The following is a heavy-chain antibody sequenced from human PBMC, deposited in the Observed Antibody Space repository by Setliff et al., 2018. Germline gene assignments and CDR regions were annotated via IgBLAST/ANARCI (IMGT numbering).Heavy chain of an antibody. CDR3: ARTCSGSGCYAGLES. CDR2: IYYSGST. J-gene: IGHJ4*02. D-gene: IGHD2-15*01. CDR1: GGSISPYY. V-gene: IGHV4-59*08. Sequence: SETLSLTCSVSGGSISPYYWSWIRQPPGKKLEWIGYIYYSGSTNYNPSLESRVTILVDTSKNQFSLRLSFVTAADTAVYYCARTCSGSGCYAGLESWGQGTPVTVSS.